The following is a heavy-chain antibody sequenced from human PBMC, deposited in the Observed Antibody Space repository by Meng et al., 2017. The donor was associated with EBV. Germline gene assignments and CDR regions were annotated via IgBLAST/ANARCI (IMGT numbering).Heavy chain of an antibody. CDR3: AHVAYRRGISYFDS. J-gene: IGHJ4*02. V-gene: IGHV2-5*02. D-gene: IGHD3-10*01. CDR2: VYWDNDV. CDR1: RFSLTPPGMG. Sequence: IPLKESGPSPQNPPKTLTPTRPFSRFSLTPPGMGVGWIRQPPGKPLEWLTRVYWDNDVRYSPFLRNRLSITNDTSKNQVFLRLTNMDPVDSGTYYCAHVAYRRGISYFDSWGQGILVTVSS.